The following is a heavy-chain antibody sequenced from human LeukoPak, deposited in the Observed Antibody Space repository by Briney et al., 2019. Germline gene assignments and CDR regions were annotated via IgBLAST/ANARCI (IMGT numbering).Heavy chain of an antibody. CDR2: ISSSGSTI. D-gene: IGHD5-18*01. CDR1: GFTFSDYY. CDR3: ASDTAMVYFDY. J-gene: IGHJ4*02. Sequence: GGSLRLSCAVSGFTFSDYYMSWIRQAPGKGLEWVSYISSSGSTIYYADSVKGRFTISGDNAKNSLYLQMNSLRAEDTAVYYCASDTAMVYFDYWGQGTLVTVSS. V-gene: IGHV3-11*01.